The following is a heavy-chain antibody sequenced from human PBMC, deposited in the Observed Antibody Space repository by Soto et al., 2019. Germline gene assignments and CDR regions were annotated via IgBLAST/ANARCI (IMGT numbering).Heavy chain of an antibody. J-gene: IGHJ4*02. Sequence: ASVKVSCKASGYTFTSYAMHWVRQVPGQRLEWMGWINAGNGNTKYSQKFQGRVTITRDTSASTAYMELSSLRSEDTAVYYCARGQMNPITMIVGGIDYWGQGTLVTVSS. CDR2: INAGNGNT. CDR1: GYTFTSYA. V-gene: IGHV1-3*01. CDR3: ARGQMNPITMIVGGIDY. D-gene: IGHD3-22*01.